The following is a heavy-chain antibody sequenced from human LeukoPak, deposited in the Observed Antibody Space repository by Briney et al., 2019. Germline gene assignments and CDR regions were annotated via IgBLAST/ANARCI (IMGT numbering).Heavy chain of an antibody. CDR2: INPSGGST. V-gene: IGHV1-46*01. CDR1: GYTFTSYY. D-gene: IGHD5-24*01. J-gene: IGHJ4*02. Sequence: ASVKVSCKASGYTFTSYYMHWVRQAPGQGLEWMGIINPSGGSTSYAQRFQGRVTMTRDTSTSTVYMELSSLRSEDTAVYYCARNVEMATLSYWGQGTLVTVSS. CDR3: ARNVEMATLSY.